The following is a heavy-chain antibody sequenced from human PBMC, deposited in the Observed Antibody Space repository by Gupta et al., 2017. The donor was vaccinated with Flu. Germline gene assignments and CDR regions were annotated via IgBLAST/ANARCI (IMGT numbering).Heavy chain of an antibody. J-gene: IGHJ5*02. Sequence: IYGVRQAPGQGFEWMGRIHPNSGATNFARQFQGRVTLTSETSINTAYMELSSLRVDDTAVYYCARGTFLDFWSVPLWWFDPWGQGTLVTVS. D-gene: IGHD3-3*01. CDR3: ARGTFLDFWSVPLWWFDP. CDR2: IHPNSGAT. V-gene: IGHV1-2*06.